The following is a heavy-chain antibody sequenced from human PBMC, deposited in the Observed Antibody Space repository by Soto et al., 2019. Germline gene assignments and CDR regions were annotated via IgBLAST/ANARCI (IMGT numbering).Heavy chain of an antibody. D-gene: IGHD1-26*01. CDR1: GGTFSSYA. CDR3: ARAPGGSYYNWFDP. Sequence: GASVKVSCKASGGTFSSYAISWVRQAPGQGLEWMGGIIPIFGTANYAQKFQGRVTITADKSTSTAYMELSSLRSEDTAVYYCARAPGGSYYNWFDPWGQGTLVTVSS. V-gene: IGHV1-69*06. J-gene: IGHJ5*02. CDR2: IIPIFGTA.